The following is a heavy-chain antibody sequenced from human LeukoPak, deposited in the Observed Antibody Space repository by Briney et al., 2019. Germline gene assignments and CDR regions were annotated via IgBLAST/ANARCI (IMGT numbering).Heavy chain of an antibody. V-gene: IGHV3-21*01. CDR3: ARDSIAAAGKDY. CDR1: GFTFSSYS. Sequence: GGSLRLSCAASGFTFSSYSMNWVRQAPGKGLEWVSSISSSSSYIYYADSVKGRFTISRDNAKNSLYLQMNSLRAEDTAVYYCARDSIAAAGKDYWGQGTLVTVSS. CDR2: ISSSSSYI. J-gene: IGHJ4*02. D-gene: IGHD6-13*01.